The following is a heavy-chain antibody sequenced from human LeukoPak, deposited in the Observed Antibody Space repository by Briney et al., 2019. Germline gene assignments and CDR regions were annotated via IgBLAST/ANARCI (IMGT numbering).Heavy chain of an antibody. V-gene: IGHV4-34*01. J-gene: IGHJ2*01. Sequence: PETLSLTCVVHGGSFCGYFWSWGCEPLREGLEWVGEINHSGSTNYNPSLQSRVTISVDTSKNQFYLKLRSLTAADTAVYYCARDGAVAGSYWYFDLWGRGTLVTVSS. CDR1: GGSFCGYF. CDR3: ARDGAVAGSYWYFDL. CDR2: INHSGST. D-gene: IGHD6-19*01.